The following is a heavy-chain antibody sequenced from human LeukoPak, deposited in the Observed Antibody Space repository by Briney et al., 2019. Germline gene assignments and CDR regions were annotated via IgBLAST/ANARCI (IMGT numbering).Heavy chain of an antibody. CDR3: SRRLDY. CDR2: IRADGTEK. J-gene: IGHJ4*02. Sequence: GGSLRLSCAASGFTFSSYAMHWVRQAPGKGLEWAANIRADGTEKYYVDSVKGRFTISRDNAKNSLYLQLNSLRVEDTAVYYCSRRLDYWGQGTLVTVSS. CDR1: GFTFSSYA. V-gene: IGHV3-7*03.